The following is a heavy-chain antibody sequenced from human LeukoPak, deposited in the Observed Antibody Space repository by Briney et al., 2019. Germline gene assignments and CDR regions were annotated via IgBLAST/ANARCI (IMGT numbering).Heavy chain of an antibody. D-gene: IGHD5/OR15-5a*01. CDR3: VTQGLVVIGSSDS. CDR2: ISSSSSYI. V-gene: IGHV3-21*04. J-gene: IGHJ5*01. CDR1: GFTFSSYS. Sequence: GGSLRLSCAASGFTFSSYSMNWVRQAPGKGLEWVSSISSSSSYIYYADSVKGRFTISRDNSKNTLYLQMNSLRAEDTARYYCVTQGLVVIGSSDSLGQGALFTVSS.